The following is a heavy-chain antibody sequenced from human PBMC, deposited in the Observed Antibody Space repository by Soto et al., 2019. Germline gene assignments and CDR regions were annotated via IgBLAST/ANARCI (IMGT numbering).Heavy chain of an antibody. V-gene: IGHV4-38-2*01. CDR3: ARVYDCSGGSCYSDAFDI. CDR2: IYHSGST. J-gene: IGHJ3*02. Sequence: SETLSLTCAVSGYSISSGYCWGWIRQPPGKGLEWIGSIYHSGSTYYNPSLKSRVTISVDTSKNQFSLKLSSVTAADTAVYYCARVYDCSGGSCYSDAFDIWGQGTMVT. CDR1: GYSISSGYC. D-gene: IGHD2-15*01.